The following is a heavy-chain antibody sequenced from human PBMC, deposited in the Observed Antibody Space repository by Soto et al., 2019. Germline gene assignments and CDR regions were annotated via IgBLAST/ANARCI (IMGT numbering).Heavy chain of an antibody. J-gene: IGHJ5*02. CDR1: GGTFSTFT. D-gene: IGHD3-16*01. CDR2: IIPFLNVS. V-gene: IGHV1-69*09. CDR3: ATLGAQNDH. Sequence: QVQLVQSGADVKKPGSSVKVSCKTFGGTFSTFTLSWVRQAPGQGLLWMGSIIPFLNVSNIGATFLGRLTITADESTSTAYMELGSLTRDDTAIYVSATLGAQNDHWGHATRITVSS.